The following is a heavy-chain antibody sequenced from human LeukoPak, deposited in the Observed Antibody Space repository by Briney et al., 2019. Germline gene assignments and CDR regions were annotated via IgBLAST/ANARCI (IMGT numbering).Heavy chain of an antibody. Sequence: PGGSLRLSCAASGFSFSIYCMSWVRQAPGKGREWVANIKQDGSAKYYVDSVEGRFTISRDNGKNSLYLQMHSLRAEETAVNYWARGGSGSYVLRFDYWGQGTLVTVSS. CDR1: GFSFSIYC. CDR3: ARGGSGSYVLRFDY. J-gene: IGHJ4*02. CDR2: IKQDGSAK. D-gene: IGHD1-26*01. V-gene: IGHV3-7*04.